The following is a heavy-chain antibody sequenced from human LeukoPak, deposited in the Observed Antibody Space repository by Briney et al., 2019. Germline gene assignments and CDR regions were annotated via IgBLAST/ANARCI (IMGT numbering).Heavy chain of an antibody. CDR1: RFTFTSYT. V-gene: IGHV3-23*01. Sequence: GGSLRLSCAASRFTFTSYTMNWVRQAPGKGLEWVSLLSSSDGNTYYADSVKGRFTISRDNSKNTLYLQMNSLRADDTAVYYCAKESSGGWYFDYWGQGTLVTVSS. D-gene: IGHD6-19*01. CDR3: AKESSGGWYFDY. CDR2: LSSSDGNT. J-gene: IGHJ4*02.